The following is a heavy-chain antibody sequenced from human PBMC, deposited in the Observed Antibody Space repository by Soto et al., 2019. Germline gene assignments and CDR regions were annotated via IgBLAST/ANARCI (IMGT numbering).Heavy chain of an antibody. CDR1: GGNFRSES. V-gene: IGHV1-69*12. CDR3: ASGHEFSGNSDAYDI. CDR2: IIPFFGTS. D-gene: IGHD2-21*02. Sequence: QVHLVQSGAEVKKPGSSVKVSCKASGGNFRSESINWVRQAPGQGLEWMGGIIPFFGTSDYAQKFQGRLTITADESTSTAYMELSSLRYQDTAVYYCASGHEFSGNSDAYDIWGQGTMVIVSS. J-gene: IGHJ3*02.